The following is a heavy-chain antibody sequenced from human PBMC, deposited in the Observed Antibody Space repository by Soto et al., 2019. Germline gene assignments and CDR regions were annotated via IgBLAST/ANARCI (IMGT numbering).Heavy chain of an antibody. D-gene: IGHD6-19*01. CDR2: ISYDGSNK. J-gene: IGHJ6*02. Sequence: QVQLVESGGGVVQPGRSLRLSCAASGFTFSSYGMHWVRQAPGKGLEWVAVISYDGSNKYYADSVKGRFTISRDNSKNXXYLQMNSLRAEDPAVYYCAKDWAGWARRPYYGMDVWGQGTTVTVSS. CDR3: AKDWAGWARRPYYGMDV. CDR1: GFTFSSYG. V-gene: IGHV3-30*18.